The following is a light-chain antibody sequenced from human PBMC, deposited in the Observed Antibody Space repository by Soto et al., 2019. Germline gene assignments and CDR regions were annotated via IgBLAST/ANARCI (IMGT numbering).Light chain of an antibody. CDR3: QQDDTSRWT. CDR2: AAS. CDR1: QSVNSSF. Sequence: EIVLTQSPGTLSLSPGERATLSCRASQSVNSSFFAWYQQKPGQAPSLLMYAASTRATGIPDRFSGSGSGTDFSLTISGLEPEDFAVYYCQQDDTSRWTFGQGTKVEIK. J-gene: IGKJ1*01. V-gene: IGKV3-20*01.